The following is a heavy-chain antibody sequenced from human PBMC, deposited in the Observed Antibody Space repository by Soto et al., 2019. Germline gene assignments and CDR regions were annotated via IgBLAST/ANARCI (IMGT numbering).Heavy chain of an antibody. D-gene: IGHD3-22*01. J-gene: IGHJ3*02. V-gene: IGHV1-46*01. CDR2: INPSGGST. CDR3: ARAKNPYYYDSSGYYFQAHGFDI. CDR1: GYTFTSYY. Sequence: ASVKVSCKASGYTFTSYYMHWVRQAPGQRLEWKGLINPSGGSTSYAQKFQGRVTMTRDTSTSTVYMELSSLRSEDTAVYYCARAKNPYYYDSSGYYFQAHGFDIWGQGTMVTVS.